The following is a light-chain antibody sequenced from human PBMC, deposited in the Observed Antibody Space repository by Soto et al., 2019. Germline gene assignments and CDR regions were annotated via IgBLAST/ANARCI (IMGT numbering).Light chain of an antibody. V-gene: IGLV2-14*01. J-gene: IGLJ1*01. CDR1: SSDVGAYYS. Sequence: QSVLTPPASVSGSPGQSITISCTGTSSDVGAYYSVSWYQHHPGKAPKLIIYGVTNRPSGVSNRFSGSKSGNTASLTISGLQAEDEADYHCSSYTSGSSHYVFGTGTKVTIL. CDR2: GVT. CDR3: SSYTSGSSHYV.